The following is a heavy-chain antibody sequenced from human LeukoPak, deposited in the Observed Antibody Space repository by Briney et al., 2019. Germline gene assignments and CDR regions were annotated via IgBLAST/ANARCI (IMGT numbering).Heavy chain of an antibody. Sequence: SVKVSCKASGGTFSSYAISWVRQAPGQGLEWMGRIIPIFGTANYAQKFQGRVTITTDESTSTAYMELSSLRSEDTAVYYCARAAYYYDSRVFSHDYGGQETRVTVPS. D-gene: IGHD3-22*01. CDR2: IIPIFGTA. CDR1: GGTFSSYA. CDR3: ARAAYYYDSRVFSHDY. J-gene: IGHJ4*02. V-gene: IGHV1-69*05.